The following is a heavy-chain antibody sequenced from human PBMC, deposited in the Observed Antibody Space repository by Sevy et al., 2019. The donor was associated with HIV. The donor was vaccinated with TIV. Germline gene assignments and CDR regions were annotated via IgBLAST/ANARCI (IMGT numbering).Heavy chain of an antibody. V-gene: IGHV4-61*01. J-gene: IGHJ4*02. CDR3: ARGLFDY. CDR2: IYYSGNT. CDR1: GDSVSGGNYY. Sequence: SETLSLTCTVSGDSVSGGNYYWSWIRQPPGKGLEWIGYIYYSGNTNYNPSLKSRVTISIDTSKNQFSLRLTSVTAADTAVYYCARGLFDYWGQGTLVTVSS.